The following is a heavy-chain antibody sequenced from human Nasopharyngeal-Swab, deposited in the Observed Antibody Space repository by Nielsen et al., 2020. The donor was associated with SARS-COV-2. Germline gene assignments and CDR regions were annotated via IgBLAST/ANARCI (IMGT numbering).Heavy chain of an antibody. CDR3: ARLSPDTYLGYYYYGMDV. CDR1: GGSFSGYY. Sequence: SETLSLTCAVYGGSFSGYYWSWIRQPPGKGLEWIGEINHSGSTNYNPSLKSRVTISVDTSKNQFSLKLSSVTAADTAVYYCARLSPDTYLGYYYYGMDVWGQGTTVTVSS. J-gene: IGHJ6*02. D-gene: IGHD3-3*02. CDR2: INHSGST. V-gene: IGHV4-34*01.